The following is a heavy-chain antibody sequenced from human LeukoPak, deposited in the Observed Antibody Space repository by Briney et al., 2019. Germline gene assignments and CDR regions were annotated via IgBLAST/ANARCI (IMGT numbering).Heavy chain of an antibody. CDR3: ARELRGSGFRFGHLLSPIDS. D-gene: IGHD3-10*01. CDR2: INPSVGST. CDR1: GYTFTSHY. V-gene: IGHV1-46*04. J-gene: IGHJ4*02. Sequence: ASVKVSCKASGYTFTSHYMHWVRQAPGQGLEWLAIINPSVGSTSYAQKLQGRVTLTRDMSTSTVYLELSSLRFEDTAVYYCARELRGSGFRFGHLLSPIDSWGQGTLVTVFS.